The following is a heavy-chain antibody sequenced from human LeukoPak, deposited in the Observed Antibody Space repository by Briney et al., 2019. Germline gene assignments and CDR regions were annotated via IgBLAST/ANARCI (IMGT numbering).Heavy chain of an antibody. CDR1: GYSFTTYG. J-gene: IGHJ3*02. Sequence: ASVKVSCKASGYSFTTYGMNWVPQAPGQGLEGMGLFNTYTGNPTYAQGFTGRFVFSMDTSASTAYLKISSLKAEAMAMYYCARWGWLDAFDIWGQGTMVTVSS. D-gene: IGHD5-12*01. V-gene: IGHV7-81*01. CDR2: FNTYTGNP. CDR3: ARWGWLDAFDI.